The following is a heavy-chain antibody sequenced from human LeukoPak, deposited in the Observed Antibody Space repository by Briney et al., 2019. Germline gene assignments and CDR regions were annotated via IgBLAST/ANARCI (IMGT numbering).Heavy chain of an antibody. CDR3: ARSRGPYDY. CDR2: IETGGAST. V-gene: IGHV3-23*05. Sequence: WGSLRLSCAASGFTFSSYGMSWVRQAPGKGLEWVSAIETGGASTYYADSVKGRFSISRDNSKNTLYLQMNSLRAEDTAVYYCARSRGPYDYWGQGTLVTVSS. J-gene: IGHJ4*02. CDR1: GFTFSSYG. D-gene: IGHD1-26*01.